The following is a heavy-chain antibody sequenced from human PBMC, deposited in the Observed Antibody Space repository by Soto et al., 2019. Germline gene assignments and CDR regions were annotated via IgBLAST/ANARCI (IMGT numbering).Heavy chain of an antibody. CDR2: IIPIFGTA. CDR3: ARAGLDNCSGGSCYHNRPAVPHYYYYGMDV. CDR1: GGTFSSYA. D-gene: IGHD2-15*01. V-gene: IGHV1-69*13. J-gene: IGHJ6*02. Sequence: ASVKVSCKASGGTFSSYAISWVRQAPGQGLEWMGGIIPIFGTANYAQKFQGRVTITADESTSTAYMELSSLRSEDTAVYYCARAGLDNCSGGSCYHNRPAVPHYYYYGMDVWGQGTTVTVSS.